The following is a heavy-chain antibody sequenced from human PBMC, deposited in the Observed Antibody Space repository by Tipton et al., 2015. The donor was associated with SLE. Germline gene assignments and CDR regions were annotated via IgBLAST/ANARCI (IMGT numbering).Heavy chain of an antibody. D-gene: IGHD6-6*01. CDR3: ARGQLGGGGMDV. CDR2: INSDGSST. CDR1: GFTFSSYW. J-gene: IGHJ6*02. V-gene: IGHV3-74*01. Sequence: GSLRLSCAASGFTFSSYWMHWVRQAPGKGLVWVSRINSDGSSTSYADSVKGRFTISRDNAKNTLYLQMNSLRAEDTAVYYCARGQLGGGGMDVWGQGTTVTVSS.